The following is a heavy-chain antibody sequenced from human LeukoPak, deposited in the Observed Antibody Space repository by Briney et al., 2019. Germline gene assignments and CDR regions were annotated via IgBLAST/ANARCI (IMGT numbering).Heavy chain of an antibody. CDR2: ISYDGSNK. Sequence: GGSLRFSCAASGFTFSSYGMHWVRQAPGKGLEWVAVISYDGSNKYYADSVKGRFTISRDNSKNTLYLQMNSLRAEDTAVYYCARVVDHDYGDYYLDYWGQGTLVTVSS. CDR1: GFTFSSYG. J-gene: IGHJ4*02. D-gene: IGHD4-17*01. V-gene: IGHV3-30*03. CDR3: ARVVDHDYGDYYLDY.